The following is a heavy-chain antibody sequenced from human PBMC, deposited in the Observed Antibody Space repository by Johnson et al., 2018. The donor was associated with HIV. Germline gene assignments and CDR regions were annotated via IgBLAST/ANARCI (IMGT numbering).Heavy chain of an antibody. CDR1: GFTFSSYA. CDR3: ANLASTGDHFLGAFDI. J-gene: IGHJ3*02. Sequence: VQLVESGGGLVQPGGSLRLSCAASGFTFSSYAMSWVRQAPGKGLEWVSAISGSGGSTYYSDSVKGRFTISRDNSKNTLYLHMNSLRAEDTAVAYCANLASTGDHFLGAFDIWGQGTMVTVSS. D-gene: IGHD7-27*01. CDR2: ISGSGGST. V-gene: IGHV3-23*04.